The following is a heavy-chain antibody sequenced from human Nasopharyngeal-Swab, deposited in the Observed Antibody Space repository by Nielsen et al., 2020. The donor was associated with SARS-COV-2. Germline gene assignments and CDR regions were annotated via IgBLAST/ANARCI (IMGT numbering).Heavy chain of an antibody. Sequence: GESLKISCAASGFTFSSYGMHWVRQAPGKGLEWVAVISYDGSNKYYADSMKGRFTISRDNSKNTLCLQMNSLRAEDTAVYYCAKERYGDYDYGMDVWGQGTTVTVSS. D-gene: IGHD4-17*01. CDR3: AKERYGDYDYGMDV. CDR1: GFTFSSYG. V-gene: IGHV3-30*18. CDR2: ISYDGSNK. J-gene: IGHJ6*02.